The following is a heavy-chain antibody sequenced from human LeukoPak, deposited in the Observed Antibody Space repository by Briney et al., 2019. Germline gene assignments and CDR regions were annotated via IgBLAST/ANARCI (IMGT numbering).Heavy chain of an antibody. CDR1: GYTFTGYY. V-gene: IGHV1-2*02. CDR3: ARLSMVRGVTAIRSAFDI. D-gene: IGHD2-21*02. J-gene: IGHJ3*02. Sequence: ASVKVSCKASGYTFTGYYMHWVRQAPGQGLEWMGWINPNSGGTNYAQKFQGRVTMTRDTSISTAYMELSRLRSDDTAVYYCARLSMVRGVTAIRSAFDIWGQGTMVTVSS. CDR2: INPNSGGT.